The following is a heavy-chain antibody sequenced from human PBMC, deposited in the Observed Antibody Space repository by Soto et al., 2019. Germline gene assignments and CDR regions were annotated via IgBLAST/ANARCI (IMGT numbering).Heavy chain of an antibody. Sequence: QLQMQEPGPGLVKPSETLSLTCTVSDGSISTSSYYWGWIRQSPGKGLEWIGTIFHTGRTYYNPSLESRVSLSVDTSKNQFSLHLTSVSAADTAVYYCTRHHPHHYDSSGYFDYWGQGTLVTVSS. D-gene: IGHD3-22*01. V-gene: IGHV4-39*01. CDR2: IFHTGRT. J-gene: IGHJ4*02. CDR1: DGSISTSSYY. CDR3: TRHHPHHYDSSGYFDY.